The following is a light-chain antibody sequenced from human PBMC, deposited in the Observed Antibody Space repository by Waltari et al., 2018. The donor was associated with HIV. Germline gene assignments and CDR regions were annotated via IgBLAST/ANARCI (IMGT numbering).Light chain of an antibody. Sequence: QSVLTQPPSLSGAPGQTVTISCTGTSSNIGADYHVHWYQQLPGTAPKLLIYGNTTRPSGVPDRVSGSKSGTSASRAITGLQADDEADYYCQSYDSSLSAWVFGGGTKLTVL. CDR1: SSNIGADYH. J-gene: IGLJ3*02. V-gene: IGLV1-40*01. CDR2: GNT. CDR3: QSYDSSLSAWV.